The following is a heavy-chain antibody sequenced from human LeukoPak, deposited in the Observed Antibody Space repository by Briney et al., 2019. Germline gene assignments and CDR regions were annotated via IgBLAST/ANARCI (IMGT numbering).Heavy chain of an antibody. CDR3: ARSSVSVAAAASGGFDY. CDR1: GGTFSSYA. V-gene: IGHV1-69*01. CDR2: IIPIFGTA. J-gene: IGHJ4*02. D-gene: IGHD6-13*01. Sequence: SVKVSCKASGGTFSSYAISWVRQAPGQGLEWMGGIIPIFGTANYAQKFQGRVTITADESTSTAYMELSSLRSEDTAVYYCARSSVSVAAAASGGFDYWGQGTLVTVSS.